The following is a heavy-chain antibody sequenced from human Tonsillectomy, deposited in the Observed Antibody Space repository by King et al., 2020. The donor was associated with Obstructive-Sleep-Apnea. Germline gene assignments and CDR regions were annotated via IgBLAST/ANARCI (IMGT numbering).Heavy chain of an antibody. CDR2: ISYDGTNK. CDR3: ASDCDFSENAFDI. D-gene: IGHD3-3*01. J-gene: IGHJ3*02. Sequence: VQLVESGGGVVQPGRSLRLSCAASGFTFSNYAIHWVRQAPGKGLEWVAVISYDGTNKYDADSVKGRFTIFRDNSKNTLYLQMHGLRAEDTAVYYCASDCDFSENAFDIWGQGKTVTVSS. CDR1: GFTFSNYA. V-gene: IGHV3-30-3*01.